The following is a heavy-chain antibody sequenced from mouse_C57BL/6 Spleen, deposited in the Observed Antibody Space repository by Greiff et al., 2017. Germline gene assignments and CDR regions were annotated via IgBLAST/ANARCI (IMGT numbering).Heavy chain of an antibody. V-gene: IGHV5-12*01. D-gene: IGHD2-10*01. CDR2: ISNGGGST. CDR1: GFTFSDYY. J-gene: IGHJ4*01. Sequence: EVKLVESGGGLVQPGGSLKLSCAASGFTFSDYYMYWVRQTPEKRLEWVAYISNGGGSTYYPDTVKGRFTISRDNAKNTLYLQMGRLKSEDTAMYYCARLGPYSYAMDYWGQGTSVPVSS. CDR3: ARLGPYSYAMDY.